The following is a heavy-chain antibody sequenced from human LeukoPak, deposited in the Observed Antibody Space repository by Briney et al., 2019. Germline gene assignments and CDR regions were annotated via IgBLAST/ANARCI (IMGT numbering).Heavy chain of an antibody. CDR2: ISGCSGSR. D-gene: IGHD5-18*01. CDR1: GFTFCSHA. J-gene: IGHJ4*02. Sequence: GGSLRLSCAASGFTFCSHAMSRVRQAPGEGLEWVSDISGCSGSRDYADTVKGRFTISRDNSKNTLYLQMNSLRAEDTAVYYCAKDFRSGYSYAQHLDYWGQGTLVTVSS. CDR3: AKDFRSGYSYAQHLDY. V-gene: IGHV3-23*01.